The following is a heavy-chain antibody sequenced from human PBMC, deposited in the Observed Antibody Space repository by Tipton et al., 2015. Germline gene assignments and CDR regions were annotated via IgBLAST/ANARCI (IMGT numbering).Heavy chain of an antibody. CDR3: ARDAFHDYGDL. CDR1: GFSIGNYA. Sequence: SLRLSCAASGFSIGNYAMSWVRQTPGKGLEWVSAISTDGKSTYYADSVKGRFTISRDNSKNTLYLQMNSLRVEDTALYYCARDAFHDYGDLWGQGTLVTVSS. D-gene: IGHD4-17*01. J-gene: IGHJ5*02. V-gene: IGHV3-23*01. CDR2: ISTDGKST.